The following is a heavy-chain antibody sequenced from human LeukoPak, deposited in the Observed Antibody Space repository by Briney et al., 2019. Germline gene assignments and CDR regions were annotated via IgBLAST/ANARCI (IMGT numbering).Heavy chain of an antibody. CDR2: IKQDGSEK. CDR3: ARVQVPRPYYFDY. Sequence: PGGSLRLSCAASGFTFTSYWMSWVRQAPGKGLEWVANIKQDGSEKYYVDSVKGRFAISRDNAKNSLYLQMNSLRAEDTAVYYCARVQVPRPYYFDYWGQGTLVTVSS. CDR1: GFTFTSYW. J-gene: IGHJ4*02. V-gene: IGHV3-7*01.